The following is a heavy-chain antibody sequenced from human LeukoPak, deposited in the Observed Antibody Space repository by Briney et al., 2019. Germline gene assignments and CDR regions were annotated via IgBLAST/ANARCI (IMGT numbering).Heavy chain of an antibody. CDR2: ISNNGGST. V-gene: IGHV3-64D*09. CDR1: GFTFSSYA. D-gene: IGHD5-24*01. Sequence: PGGSLRLSCSASGFTFSSYAMHWVRQAPGKGLEYVSAISNNGGSTYYADSVKGRFTISRDNSRNTLYLQMSSLRAEDTAAHYCVKARWLQLPLYWGQGTLVTVSS. J-gene: IGHJ4*02. CDR3: VKARWLQLPLY.